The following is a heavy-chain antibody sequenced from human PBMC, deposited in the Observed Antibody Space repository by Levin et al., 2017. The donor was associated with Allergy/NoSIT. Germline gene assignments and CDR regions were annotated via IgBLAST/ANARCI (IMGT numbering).Heavy chain of an antibody. V-gene: IGHV3-66*01. CDR3: ASRPGAAAGPLDY. Sequence: GESLKISCAASGLTVSSNYMTWVRQAPGRGLELVSAIYSGGNTFNANSVKGRFTISRDNSKNTLYLQMNSLRVEDTAVYYCASRPGAAAGPLDYWGQGTLVTVSS. CDR1: GLTVSSNY. D-gene: IGHD6-13*01. CDR2: IYSGGNT. J-gene: IGHJ4*02.